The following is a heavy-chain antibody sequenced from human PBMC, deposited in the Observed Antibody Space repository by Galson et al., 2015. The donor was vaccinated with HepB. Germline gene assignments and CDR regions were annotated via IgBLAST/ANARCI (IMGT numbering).Heavy chain of an antibody. J-gene: IGHJ6*02. V-gene: IGHV6-1*01. CDR2: TYYRSKWES. D-gene: IGHD1-1*01. CDR1: GDSVSSNSAA. CDR3: AREHGTRLYYYGMAV. Sequence: CAISGDSVSSNSAAWNWIRQSPSRGLEWLGRTYYRSKWESDYAASVKGRISINADTSKRQFSLQLRSVTPEDAAVYYCAREHGTRLYYYGMAVWGQGTSVTVSS.